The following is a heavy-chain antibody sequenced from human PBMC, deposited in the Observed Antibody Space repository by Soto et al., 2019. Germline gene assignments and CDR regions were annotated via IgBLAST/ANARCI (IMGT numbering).Heavy chain of an antibody. CDR1: GFTFSSYS. D-gene: IGHD4-17*01. V-gene: IGHV3-21*01. CDR3: ARDFGRGDYVVGGGDY. CDR2: ISSSSSYI. Sequence: EVQLVESGGGLVKPGGSLRLFCAASGFTFSSYSMNWVRQAPGEGLEWVSSISSSSSYIYYADSVKGRFTISRDNAKNSLYLQMNSLRAEDTAVYYCARDFGRGDYVVGGGDYWGQGTLVTVSS. J-gene: IGHJ4*02.